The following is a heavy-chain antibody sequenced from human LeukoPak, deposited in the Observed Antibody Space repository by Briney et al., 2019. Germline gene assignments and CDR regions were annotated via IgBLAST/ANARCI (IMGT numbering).Heavy chain of an antibody. D-gene: IGHD6-6*01. CDR3: AKDGSSSTFDY. J-gene: IGHJ4*02. V-gene: IGHV3-30*02. CDR1: GFTFSTYG. Sequence: GGSLRLSCAASGFTFSTYGMHWVRQAPGTGLEWVAFIRYDGSEKYYADSVKGRFTTSRDNSKNTVYLQLNSLRVEDTAVYYCAKDGSSSTFDYWGQGTLVTVSS. CDR2: IRYDGSEK.